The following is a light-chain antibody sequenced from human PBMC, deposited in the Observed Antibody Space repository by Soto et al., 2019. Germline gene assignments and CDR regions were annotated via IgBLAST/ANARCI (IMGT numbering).Light chain of an antibody. CDR2: DVS. Sequence: QSVLTQPAAVSGSPGQSIAISCTGTSRDIGAYNYVSWYQQHPGKVPKLLIYDVSNRPSGISNRFSGSKSGNTASLTISGLQAEDEADYYCSSYTDTRIYVFGPGTKV. V-gene: IGLV2-14*03. CDR3: SSYTDTRIYV. J-gene: IGLJ1*01. CDR1: SRDIGAYNY.